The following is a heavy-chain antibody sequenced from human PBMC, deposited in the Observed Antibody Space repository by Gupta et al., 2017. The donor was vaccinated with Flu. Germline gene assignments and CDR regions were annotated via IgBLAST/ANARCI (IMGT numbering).Heavy chain of an antibody. CDR1: GFTLSAFG. CDR2: ISGGTT. V-gene: IGHV3-23*01. D-gene: IGHD2-21*01. Sequence: SGFTLSAFGMRWVRQAPGKGLEWVSTISGGTTSYADSVKGRFTISRDTSKNALFLQLNSLRAEDTAIYYCIKDAGYGEYAFWGQGTLVTVSS. CDR3: IKDAGYGEYAF. J-gene: IGHJ1*01.